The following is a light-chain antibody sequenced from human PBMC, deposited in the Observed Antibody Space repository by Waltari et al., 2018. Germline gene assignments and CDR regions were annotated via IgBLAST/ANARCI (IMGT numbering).Light chain of an antibody. CDR1: TGAVPSGHY. Sequence: QAVVTQEPSLTVSPGGTVPLTCGSSTGAVPSGHYPYWFKQKPGQAPRTLIYATSNRRSWAPARFSGSLLGGKAALTLSGAQPEDEAEYYCLVSYSGAEEIFGGGTKLTVL. V-gene: IGLV7-46*01. CDR3: LVSYSGAEEI. CDR2: ATS. J-gene: IGLJ2*01.